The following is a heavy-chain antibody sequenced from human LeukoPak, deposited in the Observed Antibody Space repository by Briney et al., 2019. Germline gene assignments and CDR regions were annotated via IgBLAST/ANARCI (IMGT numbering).Heavy chain of an antibody. V-gene: IGHV5-51*01. CDR2: IYPGDSDT. J-gene: IGHJ4*02. CDR1: GYSFTTYW. Sequence: GESLKISCKVSGYSFTTYWIGWVRQMPGKGLEWMGIIYPGDSDTKYSPSFQGQVTISADKSISTAYLQWSSLKASDTAMYYCARLSSGKLGVADYWGQGTLVTVSS. D-gene: IGHD1-26*01. CDR3: ARLSSGKLGVADY.